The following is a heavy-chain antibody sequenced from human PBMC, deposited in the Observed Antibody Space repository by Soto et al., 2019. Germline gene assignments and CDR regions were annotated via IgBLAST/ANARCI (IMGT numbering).Heavy chain of an antibody. Sequence: LSLTCTASGFTFSSYGMHWVRQAPGKGLEWVAVIWYDGSNKYYADSVKGRFTISRDNSKNTLYLQMNSLRAEDTAVYYCARAAAREYYYYGMDVWGQGTTVTVSS. J-gene: IGHJ6*02. CDR1: GFTFSSYG. CDR3: ARAAAREYYYYGMDV. CDR2: IWYDGSNK. V-gene: IGHV3-33*01. D-gene: IGHD6-6*01.